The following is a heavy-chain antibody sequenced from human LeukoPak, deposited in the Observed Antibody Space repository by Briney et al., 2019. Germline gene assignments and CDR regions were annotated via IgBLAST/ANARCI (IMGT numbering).Heavy chain of an antibody. J-gene: IGHJ6*03. V-gene: IGHV4-39*07. CDR2: IYYSGST. Sequence: KSSETLSLTCTVSGGSISSSSYYWGWIRQPPGKGLEWIGSIYYSGSTYYNPSLKSRVTISVDTSKNQFSLKLSSVTAADTAVYYCARGEQFYYYYYMDVWGKGTTVTVSS. D-gene: IGHD1/OR15-1a*01. CDR3: ARGEQFYYYYYMDV. CDR1: GGSISSSSYY.